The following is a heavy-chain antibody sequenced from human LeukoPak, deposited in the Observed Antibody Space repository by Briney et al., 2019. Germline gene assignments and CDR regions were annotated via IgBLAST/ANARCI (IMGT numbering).Heavy chain of an antibody. CDR2: VNPYSGGT. D-gene: IGHD1-26*01. J-gene: IGHJ1*01. V-gene: IGHV1-2*02. CDR1: GYTLTELS. CDR3: ARRIEGAYGDYFQH. Sequence: ASVKVSCKVSGYTLTELSMHWVRQAPGQGLEWMGWVNPYSGGTNYAQKFQGRVTMTRDTSISTAYMELSSLRSDDTAVYYCARRIEGAYGDYFQHWGQGTLVTVSS.